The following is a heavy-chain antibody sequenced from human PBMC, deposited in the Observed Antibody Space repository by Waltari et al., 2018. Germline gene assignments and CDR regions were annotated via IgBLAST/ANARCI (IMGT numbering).Heavy chain of an antibody. D-gene: IGHD6-19*01. J-gene: IGHJ4*02. CDR1: GFPVSNSC. CDR2: INGDGSTT. CDR3: ATPTSSKGIAVALR. V-gene: IGHV3-74*01. Sequence: EVQLVESGGGLVQPGGSLRLSCAASGFPVSNSCRYWVRQAPGKGLVWVSRINGDGSTTNYADSVKGRFTISRDNAKNTVYLQMSSLRAEDTAVYYCATPTSSKGIAVALRWGQGTLVPVSS.